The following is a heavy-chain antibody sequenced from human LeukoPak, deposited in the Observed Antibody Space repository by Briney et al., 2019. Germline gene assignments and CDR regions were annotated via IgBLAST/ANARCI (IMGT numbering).Heavy chain of an antibody. J-gene: IGHJ4*02. Sequence: GGSLRLSCAASGFTFSSYTMNWVRQAPGKGLEWVSSISSYSNYMYYADSVKGRFTISRDNARNSLYLQMNSLRADDTAVYYCARSDRGYSYGYPEGYWGQGTLVTVSS. CDR2: ISSYSNYM. CDR1: GFTFSSYT. D-gene: IGHD5-18*01. V-gene: IGHV3-21*01. CDR3: ARSDRGYSYGYPEGY.